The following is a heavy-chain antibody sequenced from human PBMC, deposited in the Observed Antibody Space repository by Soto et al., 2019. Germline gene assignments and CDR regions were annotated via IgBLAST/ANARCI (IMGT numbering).Heavy chain of an antibody. Sequence: SETLSLTCTVPGGSISNDYWSWVRQPPGKGLEWIGYIYYSGSTNYNPSLKSRVTISVDTSKDRFSLKLSSVTAADTAVYYCARDRGSYWGDAFDVWGQGTMVTVSS. V-gene: IGHV4-59*01. J-gene: IGHJ3*01. CDR2: IYYSGST. CDR3: ARDRGSYWGDAFDV. D-gene: IGHD1-26*01. CDR1: GGSISNDY.